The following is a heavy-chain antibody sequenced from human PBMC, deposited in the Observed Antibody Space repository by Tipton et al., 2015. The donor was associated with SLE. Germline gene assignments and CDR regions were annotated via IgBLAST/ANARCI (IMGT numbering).Heavy chain of an antibody. D-gene: IGHD2-15*01. CDR3: ARDKCSGGSCYSPY. Sequence: SLRLSCTTSGFTFGAYALSWVRQAPGKGLEWVGFIRGKAYSGTTEYAASVKGRFTISRDDSKSIAYLQMNSLKTEDTAVYYCARDKCSGGSCYSPYWGQGTLVTVSS. V-gene: IGHV3-49*04. J-gene: IGHJ4*02. CDR2: IRGKAYSGTT. CDR1: GFTFGAYA.